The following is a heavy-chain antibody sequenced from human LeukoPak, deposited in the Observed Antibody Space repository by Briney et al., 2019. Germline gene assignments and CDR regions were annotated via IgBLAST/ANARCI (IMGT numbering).Heavy chain of an antibody. D-gene: IGHD2-2*01. V-gene: IGHV5-51*01. CDR3: VRHSSRPINYYYYYMDV. J-gene: IGHJ6*03. CDR2: IYPGDSDT. CDR1: GYSFTSYW. Sequence: GESLKISFRGSGYSFTSYWIGWVRQMPGKGLEWMGIIYPGDSDTRYSPSFQGQVTISADKSISTAYLQWSSLKASDTAMYYSVRHSSRPINYYYYYMDVWGKGTTVTVSS.